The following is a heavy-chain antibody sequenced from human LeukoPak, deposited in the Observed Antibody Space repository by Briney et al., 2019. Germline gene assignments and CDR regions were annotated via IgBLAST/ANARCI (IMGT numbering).Heavy chain of an antibody. CDR3: ARVGSPTNYYDSSGYYQYFDY. J-gene: IGHJ4*02. D-gene: IGHD3-22*01. CDR2: IYYSGSS. Sequence: SETLSLTCTVSGGSISSGDYYWSWLRQPPGQGLVGLGYIYYSGSSYYNPSLKSRVTVSVDTSKNQFSLKLSSVTAADTAVYYCARVGSPTNYYDSSGYYQYFDYWGQGTLVTVSS. V-gene: IGHV4-30-4*08. CDR1: GGSISSGDYY.